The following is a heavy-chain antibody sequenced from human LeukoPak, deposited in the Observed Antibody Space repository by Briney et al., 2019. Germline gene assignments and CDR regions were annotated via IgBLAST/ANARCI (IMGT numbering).Heavy chain of an antibody. CDR3: ARNEITMVRGVYYYYYGMDV. CDR2: INPNSGGT. J-gene: IGHJ6*02. D-gene: IGHD3-10*01. CDR1: GYTFTGYY. Sequence: ASVKVSCKASGYTFTGYYMHWVRQAPGQGLEWMGWINPNSGGTNYAQKFQGRVTMTRDTSISTAYMELSRLRSDDTAVYYCARNEITMVRGVYYYYYGMDVWGQGTTVTVSS. V-gene: IGHV1-2*02.